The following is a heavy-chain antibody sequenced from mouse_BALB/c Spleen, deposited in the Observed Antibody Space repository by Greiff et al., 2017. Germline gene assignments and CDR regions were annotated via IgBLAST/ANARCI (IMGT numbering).Heavy chain of an antibody. J-gene: IGHJ4*01. CDR1: GFTFSSYA. Sequence: EVKLMESGGGLVKPGGSLKLSCAASGFTFSSYAMSWVRQTPEKRLEWVASISSGGSTYYPDSEKGRFTISRDNARNILYLQMSSLRSEDTAMYYCARDRYDGYYYAMDYWGQGTSVTVSS. CDR3: ARDRYDGYYYAMDY. V-gene: IGHV5-6-5*01. D-gene: IGHD2-14*01. CDR2: ISSGGST.